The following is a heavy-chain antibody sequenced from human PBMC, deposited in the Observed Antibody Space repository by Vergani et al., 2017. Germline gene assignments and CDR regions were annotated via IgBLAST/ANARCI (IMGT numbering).Heavy chain of an antibody. V-gene: IGHV1-3*01. CDR1: GYTFTSYA. D-gene: IGHD3-16*01. J-gene: IGHJ4*02. Sequence: QVQLVQSGAEVKKPGASVKVSCKASGYTFTSYAMHWVRQAPGQRREWMGWINAGNGNTKYSQKFQGRVTITRDTSASTAYMELSSLRSEDTAVYYCARLRFPSRMGYFDYWGQGTLVTVSS. CDR3: ARLRFPSRMGYFDY. CDR2: INAGNGNT.